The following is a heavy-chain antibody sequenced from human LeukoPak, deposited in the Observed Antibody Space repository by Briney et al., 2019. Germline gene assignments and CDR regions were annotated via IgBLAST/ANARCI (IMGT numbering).Heavy chain of an antibody. CDR2: ISSSSSYI. D-gene: IGHD3-3*01. Sequence: EPGGSLRLSCAASGFTFSSYCMNWVRQAPGKGLEWVSSISSSSSYIYYADSVKGRFTIYRDNAKNSLYLQMNSLRAEDTAVYYCAREYDFWSGYSPGNNWFDPWGQGTLVTVSS. J-gene: IGHJ5*02. CDR3: AREYDFWSGYSPGNNWFDP. CDR1: GFTFSSYC. V-gene: IGHV3-21*01.